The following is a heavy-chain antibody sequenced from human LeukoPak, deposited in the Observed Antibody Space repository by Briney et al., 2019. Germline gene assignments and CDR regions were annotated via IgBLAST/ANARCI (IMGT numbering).Heavy chain of an antibody. CDR1: GGSISSGSYY. Sequence: SQTLSLTCTVAGGSISSGSYYWSWIRQPAGKGLEWIGRIYTSGSTNYNPALKSRVTISVDTSKNQFSLKLSSVTAADTAVYYCARELDWGAVNDAFDIWGQGTMVTVSS. CDR2: IYTSGST. D-gene: IGHD3/OR15-3a*01. V-gene: IGHV4-61*02. CDR3: ARELDWGAVNDAFDI. J-gene: IGHJ3*02.